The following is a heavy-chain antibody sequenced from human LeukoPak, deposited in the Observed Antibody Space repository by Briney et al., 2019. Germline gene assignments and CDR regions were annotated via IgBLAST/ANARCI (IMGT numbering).Heavy chain of an antibody. CDR2: IYSGGST. V-gene: IGHV3-66*01. CDR1: GFTVSSNY. J-gene: IGHJ6*02. D-gene: IGHD3-10*01. Sequence: GGSLRLSCAASGFTVSSNYMSWVRQAPGKGLEWVSVIYSGGSTYYADSVKGRFTISRDNSKNTLYLQMNSLRAEDTAVYYCARAPTTYYYGSGSPPSYYYYGMDVWGQGTTVTVSS. CDR3: ARAPTTYYYGSGSPPSYYYYGMDV.